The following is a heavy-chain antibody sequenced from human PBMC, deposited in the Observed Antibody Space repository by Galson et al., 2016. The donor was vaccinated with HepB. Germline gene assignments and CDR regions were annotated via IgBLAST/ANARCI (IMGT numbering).Heavy chain of an antibody. CDR1: GYTFTSYG. D-gene: IGHD5-24*01. V-gene: IGHV1-18*04. CDR3: ARDWSARMPTITDY. Sequence: SVKVSCKASGYTFTSYGISWVRQAPGQGPEWMGWTSGTNDDLRYAQMFQGRVTITTDTSTNTAYIELRSLTVDDTAVYYCARDWSARMPTITDYWGQGTLVTVSS. J-gene: IGHJ4*02. CDR2: TSGTNDDL.